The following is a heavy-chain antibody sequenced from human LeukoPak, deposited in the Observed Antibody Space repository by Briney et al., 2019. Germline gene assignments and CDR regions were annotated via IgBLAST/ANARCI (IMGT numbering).Heavy chain of an antibody. Sequence: ASVKVSCKASGYTFTGYYMHWVRQAPGQGLEWMGWINPNSGGTNYAQKFQGRVTMTRDTSISTAYMELSRLRSDDTAVYYCARDRPDSSGWYLDYWGQGTLVTVPP. J-gene: IGHJ4*02. CDR2: INPNSGGT. CDR1: GYTFTGYY. D-gene: IGHD6-19*01. V-gene: IGHV1-2*02. CDR3: ARDRPDSSGWYLDY.